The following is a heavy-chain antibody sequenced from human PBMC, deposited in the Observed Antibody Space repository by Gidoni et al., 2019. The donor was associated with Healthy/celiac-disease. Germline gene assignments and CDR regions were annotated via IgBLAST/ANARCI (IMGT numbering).Heavy chain of an antibody. CDR2: INHSGST. J-gene: IGHJ5*02. V-gene: IGHV4-34*01. CDR1: GGSFSGYY. D-gene: IGHD2-2*01. CDR3: ARGARYCSSTSCYVYGRVYWFDP. Sequence: QVQLQQWGAGLLKPSETLSLTCAVYGGSFSGYYWSWIRQPPGKGLEWIGEINHSGSTNYNPSLKSRVTISVDTSKNQFSLKLSSVTAAGTAVYYCARGARYCSSTSCYVYGRVYWFDPWGQGTLVTVSS.